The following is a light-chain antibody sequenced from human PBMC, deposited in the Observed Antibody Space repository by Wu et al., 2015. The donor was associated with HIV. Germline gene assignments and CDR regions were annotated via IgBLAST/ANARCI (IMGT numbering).Light chain of an antibody. Sequence: DIQMTQSPSSLSASVGDRVTITCRASQGISNFLAWYQQKPGKPPKVLIYAASTLQSGVPSRFSGSGSGTEFTLTISSLQPEDFATYYCQQLNSYVTFGQGTRLEIK. CDR3: QQLNSYVT. V-gene: IGKV1-9*01. CDR2: AAS. CDR1: QGISNF. J-gene: IGKJ5*01.